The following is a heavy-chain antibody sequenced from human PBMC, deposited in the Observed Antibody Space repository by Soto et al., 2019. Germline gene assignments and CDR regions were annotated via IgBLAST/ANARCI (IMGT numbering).Heavy chain of an antibody. CDR1: GFTFSSYW. V-gene: IGHV3-74*01. J-gene: IGHJ4*02. Sequence: GGSLRLSCAASGFTFSSYWMHWVRQAPGKGLVWVSRINSDWSSTSYADSVKGRFTIYRDNAKNTLYLQMTSLRAEDTAVYYCARDGSFGVATPGDYWGQGTLVTVSS. CDR2: INSDWSST. D-gene: IGHD3-3*01. CDR3: ARDGSFGVATPGDY.